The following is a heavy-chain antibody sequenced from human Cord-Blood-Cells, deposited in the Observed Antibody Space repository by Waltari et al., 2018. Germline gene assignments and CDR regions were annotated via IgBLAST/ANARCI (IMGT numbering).Heavy chain of an antibody. CDR3: ARASDYYGSGSYYNFYYYYGMDV. CDR2: IIPIFGTA. D-gene: IGHD3-10*01. V-gene: IGHV1-69*06. CDR1: GGTFSSYA. J-gene: IGHJ6*02. Sequence: QVQLVQSGAEVKKPGSSVKVSCKASGGTFSSYAISWVRQAPGQGLEWMGGIIPIFGTANYAQKFQGRVTITADKSTSTAYVELSSLRSEDTAVYYCARASDYYGSGSYYNFYYYYGMDVWGQGTTVTVSS.